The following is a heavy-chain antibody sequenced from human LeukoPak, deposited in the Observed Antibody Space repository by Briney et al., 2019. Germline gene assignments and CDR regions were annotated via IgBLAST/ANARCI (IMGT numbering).Heavy chain of an antibody. V-gene: IGHV1-3*01. CDR1: GYIFANYG. CDR2: INAGEGKT. D-gene: IGHD6-19*01. CDR3: ARGSGWSEYYAMDV. Sequence: ASVKVSCTASGYIFANYGMHWVRQAPGQGPEWMGWINAGEGKTKYLQKYQDRVTITRVTSASTAYMELSSLRYEDTAVYYCARGSGWSEYYAMDVWGQGTTVIVSS. J-gene: IGHJ6*02.